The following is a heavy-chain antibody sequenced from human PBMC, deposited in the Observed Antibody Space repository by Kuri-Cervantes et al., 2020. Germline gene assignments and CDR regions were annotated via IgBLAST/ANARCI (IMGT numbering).Heavy chain of an antibody. D-gene: IGHD5-12*01. CDR2: INTNTGNP. Sequence: ASVKVSCKASGYSLTNYGINWVRQAPGQGPEWMGWINTNTGNPAYAQGFTGRFVFSLDTSVSTVYLQISSLKAEDTAVYYCAREWAGGYDPLYYFDYWGQGTLVTVSS. J-gene: IGHJ4*02. CDR3: AREWAGGYDPLYYFDY. V-gene: IGHV7-4-1*02. CDR1: GYSLTNYG.